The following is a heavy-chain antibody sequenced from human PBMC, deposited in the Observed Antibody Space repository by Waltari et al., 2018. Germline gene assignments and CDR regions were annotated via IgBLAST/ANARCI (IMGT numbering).Heavy chain of an antibody. V-gene: IGHV4-59*02. J-gene: IGHJ4*02. CDR2: IYYSGGT. D-gene: IGHD3-16*01. CDR3: ARWGGVTLNS. CDR1: GDSVNRYY. Sequence: QVQLREPAPGLVKPSQTLSLTCTVSGDSVNRYYWSWIRQPPGRVLEWIGYIYYSGGTNYNPSLQSRVTISVDPSQNHFALKLSSVTAADTAVYYCARWGGVTLNSWGQGTLITVSS.